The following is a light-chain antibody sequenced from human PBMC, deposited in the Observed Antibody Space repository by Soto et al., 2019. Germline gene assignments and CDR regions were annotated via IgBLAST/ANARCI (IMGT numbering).Light chain of an antibody. CDR1: TSHVGAYNY. CDR3: SSYRSSTTFV. V-gene: IGLV2-14*01. CDR2: EVR. Sequence: QSLPTLPGSVSGSPGQSVPISCTGTTSHVGAYNYVSWYQQYPGRAPKVIIFEVRKRPSGVSTRFSGSKSGDTASLTISGLQAEGEADYYCSSYRSSTTFVFGTGTKVTVL. J-gene: IGLJ1*01.